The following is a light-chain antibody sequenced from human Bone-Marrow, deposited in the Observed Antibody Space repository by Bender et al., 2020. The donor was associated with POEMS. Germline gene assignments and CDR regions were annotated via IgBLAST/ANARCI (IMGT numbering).Light chain of an antibody. J-gene: IGLJ1*01. V-gene: IGLV2-14*03. Sequence: QSALAQPASVSGSPGQSITISCTGTTSYNYVSWYQHHPGTAPKLLLYDVSHRPSGVSNRFSGSKSGNTASLTISGLQADDEADYYCSSYTSGTSPYVFGTGTKVTVL. CDR3: SSYTSGTSPYV. CDR1: TSYNY. CDR2: DVS.